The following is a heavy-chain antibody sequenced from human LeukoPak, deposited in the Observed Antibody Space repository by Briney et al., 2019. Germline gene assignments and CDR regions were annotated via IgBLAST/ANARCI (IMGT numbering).Heavy chain of an antibody. V-gene: IGHV1-24*01. CDR1: GYTLTELS. J-gene: IGHJ4*02. D-gene: IGHD1-26*01. Sequence: ASVKVSCKVSGYTLTELSMHWVRQAPGKGLEWMGGFDPEDGETIYAQKFQGRVTMTEDTSTDTAYMELGSLRSEDTAVYYCATNQPYSGRAFDCWGQGTLVTVSS. CDR2: FDPEDGET. CDR3: ATNQPYSGRAFDC.